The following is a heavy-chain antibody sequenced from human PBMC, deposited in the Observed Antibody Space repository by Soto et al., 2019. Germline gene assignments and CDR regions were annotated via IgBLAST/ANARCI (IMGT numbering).Heavy chain of an antibody. V-gene: IGHV1-18*01. CDR1: GDSFTSYG. CDR3: AREQDRPYYDFWSGYYPDRIPFDY. J-gene: IGHJ4*02. D-gene: IGHD3-3*01. Sequence: GASVKVSCKASGDSFTSYGISWVRQAPGQGLEWMGWISAYNGNTNYAQKLQGRVTMTTDTSTSTAYMELRSLRSDDTAVYYCAREQDRPYYDFWSGYYPDRIPFDYWGQGTLVTVSS. CDR2: ISAYNGNT.